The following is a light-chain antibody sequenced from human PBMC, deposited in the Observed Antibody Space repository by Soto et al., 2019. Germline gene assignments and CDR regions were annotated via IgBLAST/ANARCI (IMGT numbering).Light chain of an antibody. V-gene: IGLV2-8*01. Sequence: QSALTQPPSASGSPGQSVAISCTGTSSDVGGQNYVSWYQQHPGKAPKLIIYAVTERPSGVPDRFSGSKSGNTASLTVSGLQTEDEADYYCSSHAGNNNYVFGTGTKVPVL. CDR1: SSDVGGQNY. CDR3: SSHAGNNNYV. J-gene: IGLJ1*01. CDR2: AVT.